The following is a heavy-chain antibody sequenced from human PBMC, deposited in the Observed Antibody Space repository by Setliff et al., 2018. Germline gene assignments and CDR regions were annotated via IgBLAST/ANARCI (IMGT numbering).Heavy chain of an antibody. J-gene: IGHJ4*02. CDR2: IYTSGST. CDR3: ARTHCTTTSCFYFHY. D-gene: IGHD2-2*01. V-gene: IGHV4-61*02. Sequence: SETLSLTCTVSGGSVSSGSYYWSWIRQPAGKGLEWIGRIYTSGSTNYNPSLKSRVAISVDTSKNQFSLRLSSVTAADTAVYYCARTHCTTTSCFYFHYWGQGTVVTVSS. CDR1: GGSVSSGSYY.